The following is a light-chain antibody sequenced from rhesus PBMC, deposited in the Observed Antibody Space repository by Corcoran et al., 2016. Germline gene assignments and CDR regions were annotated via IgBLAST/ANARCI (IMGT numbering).Light chain of an antibody. CDR3: QQPNSNPLT. CDR2: AAS. J-gene: IGKJ4*01. CDR1: QGISNW. V-gene: IGKV1-33*02. Sequence: DIQMTQAPSSLSASVGDRVTITCQASQGISNWLGWYQQKPGKATKLLIYAASSLQSGGPSRFSGSGSGTEFTLTISSLQPEDFATYYCQQPNSNPLTFGGVTKVELK.